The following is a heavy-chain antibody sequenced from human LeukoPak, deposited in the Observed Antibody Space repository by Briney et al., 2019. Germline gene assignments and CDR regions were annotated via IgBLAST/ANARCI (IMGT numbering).Heavy chain of an antibody. D-gene: IGHD3-16*01. CDR2: MAVNRRI. J-gene: IGHJ5*02. Sequence: SETLSLTCTVSGDSISSGTYYWPWIRQPAGEELVWIGRMAVNRRINYNPSLKGRLTMSVNTSQNQFSLRLTSVTAADTAFYYCARGDYDYLSGTYSFDLWGQGIRVTVSS. V-gene: IGHV4-61*02. CDR3: ARGDYDYLSGTYSFDL. CDR1: GDSISSGTYY.